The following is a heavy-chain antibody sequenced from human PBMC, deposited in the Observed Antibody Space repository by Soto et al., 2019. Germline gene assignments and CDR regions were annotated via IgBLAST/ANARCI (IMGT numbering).Heavy chain of an antibody. J-gene: IGHJ4*02. D-gene: IGHD3-9*01. V-gene: IGHV3-23*01. CDR3: AKHNDILTGYYPTQLGY. Sequence: PGGSLRLSCAASGFTFSSYAMSWVRQAPGKGLEWVSAISGSGGSTYYADSVKGRFTISRDNSKNTLYLQMNSLRAEDTAVYYCAKHNDILTGYYPTQLGYWGQGTPVTVSS. CDR2: ISGSGGST. CDR1: GFTFSSYA.